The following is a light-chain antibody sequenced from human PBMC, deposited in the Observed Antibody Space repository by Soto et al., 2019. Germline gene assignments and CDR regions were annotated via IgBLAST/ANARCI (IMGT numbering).Light chain of an antibody. CDR3: YQFGSSPGFT. V-gene: IGKV3-20*01. Sequence: EIVLTQSPGTLSLSPGERATLSCRASQSINSRYLAWYQQKPGQAPRLLIYGASSRATGIPDRFSGSGSGTDFTLTISRLEPEDFAVYYCYQFGSSPGFTFGPGTIVDIK. J-gene: IGKJ3*01. CDR2: GAS. CDR1: QSINSRY.